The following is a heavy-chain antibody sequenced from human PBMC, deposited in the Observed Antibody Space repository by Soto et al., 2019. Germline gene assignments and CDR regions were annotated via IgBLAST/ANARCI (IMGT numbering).Heavy chain of an antibody. CDR1: GFTFSSYG. CDR2: IWYDGSNK. J-gene: IGHJ4*02. V-gene: IGHV3-33*01. Sequence: QVQLVESGGGVVQPGRSLRLSCAASGFTFSSYGMHWVRQAPGKGLEWVAVIWYDGSNKYYADSVKGRFTISRDNSKNTLYLQMNSLRAEDTAVYYCARDGLPIDTAMVTWPDYWGQGTLVTVSS. D-gene: IGHD5-18*01. CDR3: ARDGLPIDTAMVTWPDY.